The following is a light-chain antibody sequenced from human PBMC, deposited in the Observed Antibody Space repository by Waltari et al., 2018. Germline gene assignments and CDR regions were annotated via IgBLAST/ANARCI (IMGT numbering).Light chain of an antibody. J-gene: IGKJ5*01. CDR2: DAS. Sequence: ESVLTQSRATLTLSPGETATLSCSASQSVTNNYLALYQQRPGQPPRLLISDASSRATGIPDRFSGSGSGTDFTLAISRLEPEDFAVYYCQQYGGSPPTTFGQGTRLEI. CDR1: QSVTNNY. CDR3: QQYGGSPPTT. V-gene: IGKV3-20*01.